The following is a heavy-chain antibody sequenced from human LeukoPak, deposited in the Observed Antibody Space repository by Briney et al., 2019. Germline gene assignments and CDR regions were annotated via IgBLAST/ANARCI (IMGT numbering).Heavy chain of an antibody. CDR3: VRDYNYVPDY. Sequence: ASVKVSCKASGYTFTSYYMHWVRQAPRQGLEWMGIINPSGGSTSYAQKFQGRVTMTRDTSTSTVYMELRSLTSDDTAVYYCVRDYNYVPDYWGQETLVTVSS. CDR1: GYTFTSYY. CDR2: INPSGGST. J-gene: IGHJ4*02. D-gene: IGHD3-16*01. V-gene: IGHV1-46*01.